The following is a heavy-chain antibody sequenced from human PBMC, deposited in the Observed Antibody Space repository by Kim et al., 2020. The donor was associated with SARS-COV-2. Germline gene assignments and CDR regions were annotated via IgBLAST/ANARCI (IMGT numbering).Heavy chain of an antibody. CDR1: GGSIRSAGYY. J-gene: IGHJ4*02. V-gene: IGHV4-31*03. Sequence: SETLSLTCTVSGGSIRSAGYYWTWIRQHPGKGLVWIGYVYHNGNTYYNPSLKSRITTSIDTSRNRFSLRLASVTAADTAVYYCARFHFPTTASGVDYWGQGALVTVSS. D-gene: IGHD5-12*01. CDR2: VYHNGNT. CDR3: ARFHFPTTASGVDY.